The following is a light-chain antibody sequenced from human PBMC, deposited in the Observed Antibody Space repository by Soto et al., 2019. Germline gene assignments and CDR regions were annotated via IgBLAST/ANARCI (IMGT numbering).Light chain of an antibody. CDR3: QQYERYST. V-gene: IGKV1-5*03. Sequence: DIQMTQSPSTLSASVGDRVTITCRASQNIYTWLAWYQQKPGIAPKLLIHKASTLESGVPSRFSGSGYGTEFTLTISGLQPEDSATYYCQQYERYSTFGQGTKVEIK. J-gene: IGKJ1*01. CDR1: QNIYTW. CDR2: KAS.